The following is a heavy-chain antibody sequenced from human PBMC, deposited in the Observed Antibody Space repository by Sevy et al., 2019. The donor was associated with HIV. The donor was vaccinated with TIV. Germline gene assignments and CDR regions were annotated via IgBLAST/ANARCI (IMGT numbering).Heavy chain of an antibody. CDR2: IKEDGSEK. V-gene: IGHV3-7*03. CDR3: ARDPGFDP. Sequence: GGSLRLSCIASGFPRKSYWMSWVRQAPGKGMEWVANIKEDGSEKYYVHSVKGRFTISRDNAKNSLYLQMNSLRAEDTAVYYCARDPGFDPWGQGTLVTVSS. J-gene: IGHJ5*02. CDR1: GFPRKSYW.